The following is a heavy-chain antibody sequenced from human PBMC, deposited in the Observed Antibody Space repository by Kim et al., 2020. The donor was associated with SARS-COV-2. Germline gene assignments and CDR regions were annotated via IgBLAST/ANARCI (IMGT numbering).Heavy chain of an antibody. V-gene: IGHV4-30-2*04. J-gene: IGHJ4*02. Sequence: LKSRVTISVDTSKNQFSLKLSSVTAADTAVYYCARGAPQSGSGSQYYFDYWGQGTLVTVSS. D-gene: IGHD3-10*01. CDR3: ARGAPQSGSGSQYYFDY.